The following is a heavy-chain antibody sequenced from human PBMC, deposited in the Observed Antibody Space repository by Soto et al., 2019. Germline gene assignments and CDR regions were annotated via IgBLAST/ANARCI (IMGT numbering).Heavy chain of an antibody. D-gene: IGHD5-12*01. J-gene: IGHJ4*02. V-gene: IGHV3-66*01. CDR1: GCTVSSNY. CDR2: IYSGGST. CDR3: ARSKDIVATPFDY. Sequence: GGSLRLSCAASGCTVSSNYMSWVRQAPGKGLEWVSVIYSGGSTYYADSVKGRFTISRDNSKNTLYLQMNSLRAEDTAVYYCARSKDIVATPFDYWGQGTLVTVSS.